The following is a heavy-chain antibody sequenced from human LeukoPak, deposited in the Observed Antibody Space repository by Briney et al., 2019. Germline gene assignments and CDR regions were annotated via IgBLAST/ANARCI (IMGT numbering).Heavy chain of an antibody. V-gene: IGHV3-21*05. CDR2: ISGGGSYI. D-gene: IGHD3-22*01. J-gene: IGHJ4*02. Sequence: GGSLRLSCAASGFIYSNYGMNWVRQAPGEGLEWVSYISGGGSYIDYADSVKGRFTISRDNAKNSLYLQMNSLRAEDTAVYYCARGHSSGYYPKYWGQGTLVTVSS. CDR1: GFIYSNYG. CDR3: ARGHSSGYYPKY.